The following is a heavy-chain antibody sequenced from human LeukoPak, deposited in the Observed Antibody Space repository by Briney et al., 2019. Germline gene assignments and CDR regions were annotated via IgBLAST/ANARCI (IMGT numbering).Heavy chain of an antibody. Sequence: TLSLSCAASGFTFDDYAKHWVRQAPGQGLGLVSSFSWNSGSIAYADSVKGRFTISRDNAKNSLYLEMNSLRAEDTALYYCAKDGYNSLDYWGQGTLVTVSS. CDR1: GFTFDDYA. D-gene: IGHD5-24*01. J-gene: IGHJ4*02. V-gene: IGHV3-9*01. CDR2: FSWNSGSI. CDR3: AKDGYNSLDY.